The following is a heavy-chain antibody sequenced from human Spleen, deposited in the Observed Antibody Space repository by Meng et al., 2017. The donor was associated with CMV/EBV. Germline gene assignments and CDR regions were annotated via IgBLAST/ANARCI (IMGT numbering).Heavy chain of an antibody. CDR3: AGAVKGDIVVVPAARRGRYFDY. D-gene: IGHD2-2*01. CDR2: VCYSGGT. J-gene: IGHJ4*02. CDR1: GYY. Sequence: GYYWSWIRQHPGRGLEWIGYVCYSGGTYYNPSLKGRVTISVDTSKNQFSLKLSSVTAADTAVYYCAGAVKGDIVVVPAARRGRYFDYWGQGTLVTVSS. V-gene: IGHV4-31*02.